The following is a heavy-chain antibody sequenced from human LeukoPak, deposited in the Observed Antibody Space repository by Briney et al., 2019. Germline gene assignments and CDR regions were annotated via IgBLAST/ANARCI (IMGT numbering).Heavy chain of an antibody. V-gene: IGHV4-39*07. CDR1: GGSISSSSYY. J-gene: IGHJ4*02. CDR3: ARGGYDSSGYSYYFDY. CDR2: IYYSGST. Sequence: SETLSLTCTVSGGSISSSSYYWGWFRQPPGKGLEWIGSIYYSGSTYYNPSLKSRVTISVDTSKNQFSLKLSSVTAADTAVYYCARGGYDSSGYSYYFDYWGQGTLVTVSS. D-gene: IGHD3-22*01.